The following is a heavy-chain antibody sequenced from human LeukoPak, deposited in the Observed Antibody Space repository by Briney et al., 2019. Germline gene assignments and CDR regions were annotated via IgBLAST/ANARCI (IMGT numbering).Heavy chain of an antibody. V-gene: IGHV7-4-1*02. CDR3: VLGSGSPDAFDI. J-gene: IGHJ3*02. CDR2: INTNTGNP. Sequence: ASVKVSCKASGYTFTTYSMNWVRQAPGQGLEWMGWINTNTGNPTYAQGFTGRFVFSLDTPVSTAYLQISSLKAEDTAVYYCVLGSGSPDAFDIWGQGTMVTVSS. D-gene: IGHD3-22*01. CDR1: GYTFTTYS.